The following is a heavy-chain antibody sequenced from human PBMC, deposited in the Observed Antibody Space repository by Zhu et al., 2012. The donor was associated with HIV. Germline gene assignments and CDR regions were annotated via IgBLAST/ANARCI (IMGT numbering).Heavy chain of an antibody. Sequence: QVQLQESGPGLVKPSETLSLTCTVSGGSISSYYWSWVRQPPGRGLEWIGYISHTGNTNYDPSLKSRVTISLDTSNNQVSLKLTSVTAADTAVYFCTRGEYYYGSGSSYKTNYFDLWGRGTLVTVSS. CDR3: TRGEYYYGSGSSYKTNYFDL. V-gene: IGHV4-59*01. D-gene: IGHD3-10*01. CDR2: ISHTGNT. J-gene: IGHJ2*01. CDR1: GGSISSYY.